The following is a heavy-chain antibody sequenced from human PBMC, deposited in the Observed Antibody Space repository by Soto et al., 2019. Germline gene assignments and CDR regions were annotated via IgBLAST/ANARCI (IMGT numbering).Heavy chain of an antibody. Sequence: GASVKVSCKASGYTFTSCDINWVRQATGQGLEWMGWMNPNSGNTGYAQKFQGRVTMTRNTSISTAYMELSSLRSEDTAVYYCARGRTPRGSAATTIFGVVDANWFDPWGQGTLVTVSS. J-gene: IGHJ5*02. V-gene: IGHV1-8*01. CDR3: ARGRTPRGSAATTIFGVVDANWFDP. CDR2: MNPNSGNT. CDR1: GYTFTSCD. D-gene: IGHD3-3*01.